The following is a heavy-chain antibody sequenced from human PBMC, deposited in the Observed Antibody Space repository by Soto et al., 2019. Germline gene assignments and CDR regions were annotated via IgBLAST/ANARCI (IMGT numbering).Heavy chain of an antibody. V-gene: IGHV4-34*01. CDR3: ARGVNWNYVEYNWFDP. CDR2: INHSGST. J-gene: IGHJ5*02. Sequence: SETLSLTCAVYGGSFSGYYWSWIRQPPGKGLEWIGEINHSGSTNYNPSLKSRVTISVDTSKNQFSLKLSSVTAADTAVYYCARGVNWNYVEYNWFDPWGQGTLVTVSS. D-gene: IGHD1-7*01. CDR1: GGSFSGYY.